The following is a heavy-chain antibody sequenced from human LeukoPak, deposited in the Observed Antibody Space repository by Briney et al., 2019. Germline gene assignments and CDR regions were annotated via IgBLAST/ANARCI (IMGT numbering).Heavy chain of an antibody. CDR1: GFTVSSNY. V-gene: IGHV3-66*01. J-gene: IGHJ4*02. CDR3: ARSIVPAATFDY. D-gene: IGHD2-2*01. CDR2: IYSGGST. Sequence: GGSLRLSCAASGFTVSSNYMSWVRLAPGKGLEWVSVIYSGGSTYYADSVKGRFTISRDNSKNTLYLQMNSLRAEDTAVYYCARSIVPAATFDYWGQGTLVTVSS.